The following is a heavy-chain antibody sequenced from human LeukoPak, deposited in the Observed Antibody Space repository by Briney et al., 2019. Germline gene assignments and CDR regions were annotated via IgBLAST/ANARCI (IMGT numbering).Heavy chain of an antibody. CDR1: GFTFSSYG. D-gene: IGHD5-12*01. CDR2: ISFDGSDK. CDR3: AKKKSYSGYAPPFDY. J-gene: IGHJ4*02. Sequence: GRSLRLSCAASGFTFSSYGMYWVRQAPGKGLERVAVISFDGSDKYYTDSVRGRFTISRDNSKNTLYLQMNSLRAEDTAVYYCAKKKSYSGYAPPFDYWGQGTLVTVSS. V-gene: IGHV3-30*18.